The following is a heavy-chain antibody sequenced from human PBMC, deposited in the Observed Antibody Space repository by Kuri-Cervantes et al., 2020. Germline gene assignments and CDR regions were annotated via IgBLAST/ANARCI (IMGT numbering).Heavy chain of an antibody. J-gene: IGHJ4*02. CDR1: GFTFSSYA. Sequence: GGSLRLSCAASGFTFSSYAMHWVRQAPGKGLEWVSGISWNSGSIGYADSVKGRFTISRDNAKNSLYLQMNSLRFEDTALYYCAKEAARLAGATTGFDYWGQGTLVTVSS. V-gene: IGHV3-9*01. CDR2: ISWNSGSI. D-gene: IGHD1-26*01. CDR3: AKEAARLAGATTGFDY.